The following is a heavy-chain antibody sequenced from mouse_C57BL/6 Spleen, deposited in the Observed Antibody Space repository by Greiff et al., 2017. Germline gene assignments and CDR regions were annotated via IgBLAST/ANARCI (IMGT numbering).Heavy chain of an antibody. CDR3: ASLITTVEWYFDV. CDR2: ISSGGSYT. Sequence: VQLQQSGGDLVKPGGSLKLSCAASGFTFSSYGMSWVRQTPDKRLEWVATISSGGSYTYYPDSVKGRFTISRDNAKNTLYLQMSSLKSEDTAMYYCASLITTVEWYFDVWGTGTTVTVSS. J-gene: IGHJ1*03. D-gene: IGHD1-1*01. V-gene: IGHV5-6*01. CDR1: GFTFSSYG.